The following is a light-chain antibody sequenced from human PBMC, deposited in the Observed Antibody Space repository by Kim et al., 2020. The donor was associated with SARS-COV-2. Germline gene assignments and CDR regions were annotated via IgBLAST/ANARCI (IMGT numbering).Light chain of an antibody. CDR3: QQYHNWPYT. CDR2: GAS. Sequence: EIVMTQSPATLSVSPGERVTLSCRASQSVTNNLAWYQQKPGQAPRLLIYGASTRATGIPATLSGSGSGTEFTLTISSLQSEDFAVYYCQQYHNWPYTFGQGTKLEI. V-gene: IGKV3-15*01. J-gene: IGKJ2*01. CDR1: QSVTNN.